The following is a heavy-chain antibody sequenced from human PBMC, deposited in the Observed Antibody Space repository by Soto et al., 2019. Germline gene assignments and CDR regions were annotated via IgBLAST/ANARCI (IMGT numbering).Heavy chain of an antibody. Sequence: ASVKVSCKASGYTFTSYGISWVRQAPGQGLEWMGWISAYNGNTNYAQKLQGRVTMTTDTSTSTAYMELRSLRSDDTAVYYCAREIGYSGYDSYYYYGMDVWGQGTTVTVSS. D-gene: IGHD5-12*01. CDR2: ISAYNGNT. CDR1: GYTFTSYG. J-gene: IGHJ6*02. V-gene: IGHV1-18*01. CDR3: AREIGYSGYDSYYYYGMDV.